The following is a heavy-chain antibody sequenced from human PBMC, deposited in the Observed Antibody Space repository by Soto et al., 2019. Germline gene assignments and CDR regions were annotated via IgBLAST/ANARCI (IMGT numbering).Heavy chain of an antibody. CDR2: INHSGST. Sequence: QVQLQQWGAGLLKPSETLSLTCAVYGGSFSGYYWSWIRQPPGKGLEWIGEINHSGSTNYNPSLKSRVTISVDTSKNQFSLKLSSVTDADTAVYYCARGPTCSGGSCYLDYWGQGTLVTVSS. V-gene: IGHV4-34*01. CDR1: GGSFSGYY. D-gene: IGHD2-15*01. J-gene: IGHJ4*02. CDR3: ARGPTCSGGSCYLDY.